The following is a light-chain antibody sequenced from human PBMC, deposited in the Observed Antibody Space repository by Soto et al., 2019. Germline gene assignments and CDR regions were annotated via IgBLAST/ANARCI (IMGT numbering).Light chain of an antibody. Sequence: IVLKQSPGTLSLSPGERATLSCRASQSVSSSYLAWYQQKPGQAPRLFIYATSTRATGIPDRFSGSGSGTDFTLTITRLEPEDFAVYSCQQYGTSPITFGQGTRLEI. J-gene: IGKJ5*01. CDR1: QSVSSSY. V-gene: IGKV3-20*01. CDR3: QQYGTSPIT. CDR2: ATS.